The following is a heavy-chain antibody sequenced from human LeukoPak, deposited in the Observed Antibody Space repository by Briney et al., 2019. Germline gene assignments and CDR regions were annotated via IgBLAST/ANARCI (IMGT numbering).Heavy chain of an antibody. Sequence: AGGSLRLSCAASGLTVSSNYMSWVRQAPGKGLEWLAVIYSGSSTYYADSVKGRFTISRDNSKNTLYLQMNSLRAEDTAVYYCARDRSSGWYVYDYWGQGTLVTVSS. CDR3: ARDRSSGWYVYDY. J-gene: IGHJ4*02. CDR2: IYSGSST. D-gene: IGHD6-19*01. CDR1: GLTVSSNY. V-gene: IGHV3-53*01.